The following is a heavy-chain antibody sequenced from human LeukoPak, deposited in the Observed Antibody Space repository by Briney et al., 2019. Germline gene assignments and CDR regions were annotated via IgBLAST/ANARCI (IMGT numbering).Heavy chain of an antibody. Sequence: PSETLSLTCTVSGGSISSYYWSWIRQPAGKGLEWIGRIYTSGSTNYNPSLKSRVTISVDKSKDQFSLKLSSVTAADTAVYYCARGVRYGDYNYWGQGTLVTVSS. CDR1: GGSISSYY. CDR2: IYTSGST. J-gene: IGHJ4*02. D-gene: IGHD4-17*01. CDR3: ARGVRYGDYNY. V-gene: IGHV4-4*07.